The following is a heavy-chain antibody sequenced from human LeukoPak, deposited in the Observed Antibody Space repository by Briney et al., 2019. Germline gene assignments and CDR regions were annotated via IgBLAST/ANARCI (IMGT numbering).Heavy chain of an antibody. V-gene: IGHV3-33*01. J-gene: IGHJ4*02. CDR3: AREDPSFGGRVVATPAFDY. D-gene: IGHD1-26*01. CDR1: GFTFSSYG. Sequence: PGGSLRLSCAASGFTFSSYGMHWVRQAPGKGLEWVAVMWYDGSNKYYADSVKGRFTISRDNSKNTLYLQMNSLRAEDTAVYYCAREDPSFGGRVVATPAFDYWGQGTLVTVSS. CDR2: MWYDGSNK.